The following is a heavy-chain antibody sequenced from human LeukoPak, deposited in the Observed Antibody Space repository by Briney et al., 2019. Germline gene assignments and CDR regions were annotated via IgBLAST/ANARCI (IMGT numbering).Heavy chain of an antibody. CDR3: AKRLRGPYFDY. J-gene: IGHJ4*02. CDR2: ISGSGGST. D-gene: IGHD2-21*01. CDR1: GFTFSSYA. Sequence: GGSLRLSCAASGFTFSSYAMSWVRQALGKGLEWVSAISGSGGSTYYADSVKGGFTISRDNSKNTLYLQMNSLRAEDTAVYYCAKRLRGPYFDYWGQGTLVTVSS. V-gene: IGHV3-23*01.